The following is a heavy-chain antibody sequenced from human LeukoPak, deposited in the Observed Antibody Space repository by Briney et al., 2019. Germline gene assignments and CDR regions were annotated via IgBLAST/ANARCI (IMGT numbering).Heavy chain of an antibody. CDR3: ARGGTYYPCIDY. Sequence: ASVNVSCKASGYSYTTSYINWVRQAPGQGLEWMGWVSAYNGKTEYAQKFQGRVTMTTDSSTNTAYMDLTSLRSDDTAVYYCARGGTYYPCIDYWGQGTLVTVSS. D-gene: IGHD1-26*01. J-gene: IGHJ4*02. V-gene: IGHV1-18*01. CDR2: VSAYNGKT. CDR1: GYSYTTSY.